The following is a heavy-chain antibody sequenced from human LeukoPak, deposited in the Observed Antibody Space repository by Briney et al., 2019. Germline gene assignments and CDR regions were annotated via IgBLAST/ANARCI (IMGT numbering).Heavy chain of an antibody. CDR2: ISSSSSYK. CDR1: EFTFSSYT. CDR3: ARDFDDYVGYFDL. Sequence: GGSLRLSCAASEFTFSSYTMNGVRQAPGKGLEWISSISSSSSYKYYADSVEGRFTISRDNAMNSVYLEMNSLRAEDTAVYYCARDFDDYVGYFDLWGRGTLVTVSS. V-gene: IGHV3-21*01. J-gene: IGHJ2*01. D-gene: IGHD3-16*01.